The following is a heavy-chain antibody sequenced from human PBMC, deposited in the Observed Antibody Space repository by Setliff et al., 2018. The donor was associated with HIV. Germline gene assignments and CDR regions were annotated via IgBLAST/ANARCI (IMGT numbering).Heavy chain of an antibody. CDR3: ARDCRVGWVFTYGMDV. Sequence: GGSLRLSCAASGFTFSDCSMNWVRQAPGKGLEWISYITSTGSTIFYADSVKGRFTISRDNSKNTLFLQMNSLRPGDTAVYYCARDCRVGWVFTYGMDVWGQGTLVTVSS. D-gene: IGHD6-13*01. CDR2: ITSTGSTI. V-gene: IGHV3-48*01. J-gene: IGHJ6*02. CDR1: GFTFSDCS.